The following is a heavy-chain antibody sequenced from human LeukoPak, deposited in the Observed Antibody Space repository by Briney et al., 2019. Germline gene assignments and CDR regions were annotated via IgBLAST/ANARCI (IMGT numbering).Heavy chain of an antibody. D-gene: IGHD2-15*01. CDR1: GFTFSDYY. V-gene: IGHV3-30*02. J-gene: IGHJ4*02. Sequence: PGGSLRLSCAASGFTFSDYYMSWIRQAPGKGLEWVAFIRYDGSNKYYADSVKGRFTISRDNSKNTLYLQMNSLRAEDTAVYYCAKDTHGIVVVVAATLDYWGQGTLVTVSS. CDR3: AKDTHGIVVVVAATLDY. CDR2: IRYDGSNK.